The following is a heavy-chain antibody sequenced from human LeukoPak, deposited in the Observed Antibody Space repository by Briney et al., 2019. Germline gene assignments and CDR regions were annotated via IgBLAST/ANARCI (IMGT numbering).Heavy chain of an antibody. CDR3: ASEYSSSSALWYY. CDR2: IFYSGST. V-gene: IGHV4-39*07. Sequence: SETLSLTCTVSGGSISTSNYYWGWIRQPPGKGLEWIGNIFYSGSTYYSPSLRSRVTISVDTSKNQFSLKLSSVTAVDTAVYYCASEYSSSSALWYYWGQGTLVTVSS. D-gene: IGHD6-6*01. CDR1: GGSISTSNYY. J-gene: IGHJ4*02.